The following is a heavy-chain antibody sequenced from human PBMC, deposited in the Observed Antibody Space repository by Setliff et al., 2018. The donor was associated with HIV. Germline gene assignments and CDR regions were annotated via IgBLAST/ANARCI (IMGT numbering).Heavy chain of an antibody. Sequence: SETLSLTCAVYGESFSGYFWSWIRQTPEKGLEWIGEISHSGNTNYNPSFKSRVTISIDTSKNQFSLKINSVTAADTAVYYCARGHCSSGECPNYFDPWGQGTQVTVSS. D-gene: IGHD2-15*01. CDR3: ARGHCSSGECPNYFDP. V-gene: IGHV4-34*01. CDR1: GESFSGYF. J-gene: IGHJ5*02. CDR2: ISHSGNT.